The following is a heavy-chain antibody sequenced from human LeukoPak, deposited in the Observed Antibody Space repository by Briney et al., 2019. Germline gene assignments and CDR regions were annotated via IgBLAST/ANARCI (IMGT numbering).Heavy chain of an antibody. J-gene: IGHJ4*02. CDR3: ANGRSGYYTQD. CDR1: GGSISSSSYY. V-gene: IGHV4-39*07. Sequence: PSETLSLTCTVSGGSISSSSYYWGWIRQPPGKGLEWIGSIYYSGSTYYNPSLKSRVTISVDTSKNQFSLKLSSVTAADTAVYYCANGRSGYYTQDWGRGTLVTVSS. CDR2: IYYSGST. D-gene: IGHD3-3*01.